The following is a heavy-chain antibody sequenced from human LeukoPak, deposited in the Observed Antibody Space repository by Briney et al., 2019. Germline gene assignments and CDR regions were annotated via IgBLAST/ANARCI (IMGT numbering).Heavy chain of an antibody. V-gene: IGHV3-23*01. CDR1: GFTFSSYA. CDR2: ISGGGGST. D-gene: IGHD3-9*01. J-gene: IGHJ4*02. Sequence: GGSLRLSCAASGFTFSSYAMSWVRQSPAKGLEWVSAISGGGGSTYYAEFVKGRFTISRDDSKNTLYLHMNSLRAEDTAVYYCAKFYDILTGYFDCWGQGTLVTVSS. CDR3: AKFYDILTGYFDC.